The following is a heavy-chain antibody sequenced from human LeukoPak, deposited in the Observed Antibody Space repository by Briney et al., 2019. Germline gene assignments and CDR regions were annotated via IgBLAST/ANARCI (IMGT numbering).Heavy chain of an antibody. V-gene: IGHV4-59*01. Sequence: SETLSLTCTVSGGSISSYSWSWIRQPPGKGLEWIGYIYYSGSTNYNPSLKSRVTISVDTSKNQFSLKLSSVTAADTAVYYCASLIAVAGQVDYWGQGTLVTVSS. J-gene: IGHJ4*02. CDR3: ASLIAVAGQVDY. CDR2: IYYSGST. CDR1: GGSISSYS. D-gene: IGHD6-19*01.